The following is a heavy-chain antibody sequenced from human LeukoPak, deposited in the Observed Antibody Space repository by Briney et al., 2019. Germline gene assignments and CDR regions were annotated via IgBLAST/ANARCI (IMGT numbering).Heavy chain of an antibody. D-gene: IGHD3-10*01. CDR3: AKDGDGSVLLYYFDY. CDR1: GFTFSDYY. V-gene: IGHV3-11*01. J-gene: IGHJ4*02. CDR2: ISSSGSTI. Sequence: GGSLRLSCAASGFTFSDYYMSWIRQAPGKGLEWVSYISSSGSTIYYADSVKGRFTISRDNAKNSLYLQMNSLRAEDTAVYYCAKDGDGSVLLYYFDYWGQGTLVTVSS.